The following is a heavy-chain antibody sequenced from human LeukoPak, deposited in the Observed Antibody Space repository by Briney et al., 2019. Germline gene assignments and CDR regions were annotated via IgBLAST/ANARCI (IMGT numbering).Heavy chain of an antibody. J-gene: IGHJ4*02. Sequence: ASVKVSCKASGYTFSIYYIHWVRQAPGQGLEWMGIINPNGGSTSHAQKFQGRVTMTRDMSTSTVYMELSSLRSEDTAVYYCARDNDSRGPPHFDYWGQGTLVTVSS. V-gene: IGHV1-46*01. CDR1: GYTFSIYY. D-gene: IGHD3-16*01. CDR3: ARDNDSRGPPHFDY. CDR2: INPNGGST.